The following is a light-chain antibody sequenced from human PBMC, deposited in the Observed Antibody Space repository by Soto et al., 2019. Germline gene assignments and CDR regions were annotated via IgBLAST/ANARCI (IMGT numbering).Light chain of an antibody. CDR3: QQYNKYSWT. J-gene: IGKJ1*01. CDR1: QSVSSW. CDR2: DAS. V-gene: IGKV1-5*01. Sequence: DIQMTQSPSTLSASVGDRVTSTCRASQSVSSWLAWYQQKPGKAPKLLIYDASNLESGVPSRFSGSGSGTEFTLTISSLQPDDFATYYCQQYNKYSWTFGQGTKVEVK.